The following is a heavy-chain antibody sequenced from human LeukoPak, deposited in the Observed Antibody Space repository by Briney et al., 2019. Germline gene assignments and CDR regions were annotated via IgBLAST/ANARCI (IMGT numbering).Heavy chain of an antibody. CDR3: ARQTGSGLFILP. Sequence: SETLSLTCTVSGGSISSYYWSWIRQPPGKGLEWIGYIYYSGSTNYNPSLKSRVTISVKTSKNQFSLKLSSMTAADTAVYYCARQTGSGLFILPGGQGTLVTVSS. CDR1: GGSISSYY. J-gene: IGHJ4*02. V-gene: IGHV4-59*08. CDR2: IYYSGST. D-gene: IGHD3/OR15-3a*01.